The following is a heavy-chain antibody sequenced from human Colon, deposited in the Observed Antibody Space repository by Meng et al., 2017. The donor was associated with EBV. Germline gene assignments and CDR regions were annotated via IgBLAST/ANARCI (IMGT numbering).Heavy chain of an antibody. Sequence: QGRLQGSGPGLGKPSGPPSLPCAVSGGSLSSRNWWSWVRQPPGKGLEWIGEIYHSGSTNYNPSLKSRVTISVDESKNQFSLRLSSVTAADTAVYYCARVGAYCGGDCYHPRWGQGTLVTVSS. D-gene: IGHD2-21*02. CDR3: ARVGAYCGGDCYHPR. CDR2: IYHSGST. CDR1: GGSLSSRNW. V-gene: IGHV4-4*02. J-gene: IGHJ4*02.